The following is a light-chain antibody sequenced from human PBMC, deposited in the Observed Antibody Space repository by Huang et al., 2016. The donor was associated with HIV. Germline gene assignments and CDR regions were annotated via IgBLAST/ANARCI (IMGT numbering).Light chain of an antibody. V-gene: IGKV1-12*01. CDR3: QQANMYPRS. CDR1: QDISSW. J-gene: IGKJ5*01. Sequence: IQLTQSPSSVSASEGDTVRITCRASQDISSWFALYQQKPREAPTLLIHSTSILQSGVPSRFNGSGSGTDFFLTINSLRPDDFATYYCQQANMYPRSFGQGTRLDIK. CDR2: STS.